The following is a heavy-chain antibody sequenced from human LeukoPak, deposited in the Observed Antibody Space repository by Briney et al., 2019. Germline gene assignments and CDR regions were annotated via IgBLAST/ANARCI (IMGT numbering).Heavy chain of an antibody. V-gene: IGHV1-58*02. J-gene: IGHJ3*01. Sequence: SVMVSCKASGFTFTRSSMQWVRQARGQRREWIGRIVVGSGNTNYAQEFQERVTITRDMSTRTDYMELSSLRMGVRTVYYGTAVVLGDHPIWDAFDVWGQGTMVTVSS. CDR1: GFTFTRSS. CDR2: IVVGSGNT. CDR3: TAVVLGDHPIWDAFDV. D-gene: IGHD3-10*01.